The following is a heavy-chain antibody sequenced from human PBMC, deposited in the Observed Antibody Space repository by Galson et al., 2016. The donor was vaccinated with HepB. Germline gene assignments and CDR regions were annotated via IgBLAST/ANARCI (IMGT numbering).Heavy chain of an antibody. CDR3: ARSSFGVSNP. CDR1: GYPYISYG. V-gene: IGHV1-18*01. Sequence: SCKASGYPYISYGINWVRQAPGQGLEWMGWMSASNGNTDYAQKFHGRVTMTTDTSTNTAYMELRSLRSDDTAMYYCARSSFGVSNPWGQGTLVTVSS. CDR2: MSASNGNT. D-gene: IGHD3-3*01. J-gene: IGHJ5*02.